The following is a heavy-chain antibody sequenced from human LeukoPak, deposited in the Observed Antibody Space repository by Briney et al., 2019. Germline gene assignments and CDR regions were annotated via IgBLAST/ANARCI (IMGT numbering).Heavy chain of an antibody. V-gene: IGHV1-69-2*01. J-gene: IGHJ5*02. Sequence: GATVKISCKASGYTFTDYYMHRVQQAPGKGLEWMGRVDPEDGETIYAEKFQGRVTITADTSTDTAYMELSSLRSEDTAVYYCATGRTNYYDSRGNWFDPWGQGTLVTVSS. CDR2: VDPEDGET. CDR3: ATGRTNYYDSRGNWFDP. D-gene: IGHD3-22*01. CDR1: GYTFTDYY.